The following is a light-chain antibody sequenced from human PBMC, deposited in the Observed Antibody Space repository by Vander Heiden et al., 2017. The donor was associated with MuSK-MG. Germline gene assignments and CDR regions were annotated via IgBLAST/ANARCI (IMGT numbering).Light chain of an antibody. V-gene: IGKV1-39*01. CDR3: QQSSSTLLT. CDR1: QSISNY. J-gene: IGKJ4*01. CDR2: GTT. Sequence: DIQMTQSPSSLSASVGDRVTITCRTSQSISNYLNWYQQKPGKAPKLLIYGTTSLQSGVPSRFSGGESGTDFTLTISSLQPEDSATYYCQQSSSTLLTFGGGTKLEIK.